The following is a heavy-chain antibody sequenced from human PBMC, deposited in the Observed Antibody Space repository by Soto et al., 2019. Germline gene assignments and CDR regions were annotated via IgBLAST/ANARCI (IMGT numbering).Heavy chain of an antibody. CDR1: GGTFSSYA. CDR3: ARDPPESGCED. V-gene: IGHV1-69*01. CDR2: IIPIFGTA. D-gene: IGHD5-12*01. J-gene: IGHJ4*02. Sequence: QVRLVESGGDVKKPGSSVKVSCKASGGTFSSYAISWVRQAPGQGLEWVGGIIPIFGTASYVQKFQGRVTITAAESTNRAYMELSSLKSEDRAVYYCARDPPESGCEDWGQGTLVTVSS.